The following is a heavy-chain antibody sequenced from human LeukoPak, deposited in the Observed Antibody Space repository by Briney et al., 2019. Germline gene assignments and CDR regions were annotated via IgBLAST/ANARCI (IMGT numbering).Heavy chain of an antibody. J-gene: IGHJ5*02. D-gene: IGHD3-3*02. V-gene: IGHV4-39*01. CDR2: IYYSGST. Sequence: PSETLSLTCTVSGGSISSSSYYWGWIRQPPGKGLEWIGSIYYSGSTYYNPSLKSRVTISVDTSKNQFSLKLSSVTAADTAVYYCARHDRIFGVFCWFDPWGQGTLVTVSS. CDR3: ARHDRIFGVFCWFDP. CDR1: GGSISSSSYY.